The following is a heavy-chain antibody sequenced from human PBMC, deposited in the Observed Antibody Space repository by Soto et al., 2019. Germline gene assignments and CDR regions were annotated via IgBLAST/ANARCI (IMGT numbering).Heavy chain of an antibody. CDR1: GYTFTSYG. V-gene: IGHV1-18*01. D-gene: IGHD2-15*01. CDR3: ARDVVVVVAAQGGYFDY. Sequence: QVPLVQSGAEVKKPGASVKVSCKASGYTFTSYGISWVRQAPGQGLEWMGWISAYNGNTNYAQKLQGRVTMTTDTSMSTGYMELRSLRSDDTAVYYCARDVVVVVAAQGGYFDYWGQGTLVTVSS. J-gene: IGHJ4*02. CDR2: ISAYNGNT.